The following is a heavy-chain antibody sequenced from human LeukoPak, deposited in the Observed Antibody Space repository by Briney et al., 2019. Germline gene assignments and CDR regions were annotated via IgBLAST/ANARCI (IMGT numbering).Heavy chain of an antibody. CDR3: AKVFGLWFGELLYPEYFQH. CDR1: GFTVSSNY. Sequence: GGSLRLSCAASGFTVSSNYMSWVRQAPGKGLEWVSAISGSGGSTYYADSVKGRFTISRDNSKNTLYLQMNSLRAEDTAVYYCAKVFGLWFGELLYPEYFQHWGQGTLVTVSS. CDR2: ISGSGGST. D-gene: IGHD3-10*01. J-gene: IGHJ1*01. V-gene: IGHV3-23*01.